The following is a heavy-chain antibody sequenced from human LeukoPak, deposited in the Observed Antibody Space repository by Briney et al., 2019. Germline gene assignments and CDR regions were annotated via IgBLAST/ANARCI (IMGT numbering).Heavy chain of an antibody. CDR2: IYSGGST. J-gene: IGHJ4*02. CDR3: AKDQRGYDKPIDY. D-gene: IGHD5-12*01. V-gene: IGHV3-53*01. Sequence: PGGSLRLSCAASGFTVSSNYMSWVRQAPGKGLEWVSVIYSGGSTYYADSVKGRFTISRDNSKNTLYVQMNSLRAEDTAVYYCAKDQRGYDKPIDYWGQGTLVTVSS. CDR1: GFTVSSNY.